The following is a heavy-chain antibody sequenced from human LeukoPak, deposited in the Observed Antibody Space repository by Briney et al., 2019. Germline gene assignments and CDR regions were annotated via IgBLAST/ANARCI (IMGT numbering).Heavy chain of an antibody. J-gene: IGHJ6*02. V-gene: IGHV4-31*03. Sequence: SETLSLTCTVSGGSISSGGYYWSWIRQHPGKGLEWIGYIYYSGSTYYNPSLKSRVTISVDTSKNQFSLKLSSVTAADTAVYYCARTYSSSHYGMGVWGQGTTVTVSS. CDR1: GGSISSGGYY. D-gene: IGHD6-6*01. CDR3: ARTYSSSHYGMGV. CDR2: IYYSGST.